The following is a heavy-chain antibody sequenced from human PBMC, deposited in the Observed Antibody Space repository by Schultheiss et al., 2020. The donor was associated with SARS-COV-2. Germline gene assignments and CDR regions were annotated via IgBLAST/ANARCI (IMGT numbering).Heavy chain of an antibody. CDR2: LYHSGST. J-gene: IGHJ2*01. V-gene: IGHV4-59*08. D-gene: IGHD3-9*01. CDR1: GGSISSYY. Sequence: SQTLSLTCTVSGGSISSYYWSWIRQPPGKGLEWIGYLYHSGSTNYNPSLKSRVTISVDTSKNQFSLKLSSVTAADTAVYYCARQYDILTGTRRDWYFDLWGRGTLVTVSS. CDR3: ARQYDILTGTRRDWYFDL.